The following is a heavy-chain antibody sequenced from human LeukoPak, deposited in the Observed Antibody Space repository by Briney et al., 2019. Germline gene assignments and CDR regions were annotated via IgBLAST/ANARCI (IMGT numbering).Heavy chain of an antibody. J-gene: IGHJ4*02. CDR3: AKEDVDTANFDY. D-gene: IGHD5-18*01. V-gene: IGHV3-9*01. Sequence: GRSLRLSCGASGFTFDDYAMHWVRQAPGKGLEWVSGISWNSGSIGYADSVKGRFTISRDNAKNSLYLQMNSLRAEDTALYYCAKEDVDTANFDYWGQGTLVTVSS. CDR1: GFTFDDYA. CDR2: ISWNSGSI.